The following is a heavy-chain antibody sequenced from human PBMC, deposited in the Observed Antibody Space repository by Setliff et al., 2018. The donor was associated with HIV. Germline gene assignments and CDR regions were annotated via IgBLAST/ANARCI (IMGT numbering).Heavy chain of an antibody. D-gene: IGHD3-3*02. CDR1: GYSFINYG. J-gene: IGHJ5*02. V-gene: IGHV1-18*01. CDR3: ARGTAPRPASVLEFLEWLFPTWFDP. Sequence: ASVKVSCKASGYSFINYGISWVRQAPGQGLEWMGWISAYDDNTNYAQKLQGRVTMTTDTSTSTAYMELSSLRSDDTAVYYCARGTAPRPASVLEFLEWLFPTWFDPWGQGTLVTVSS. CDR2: ISAYDDNT.